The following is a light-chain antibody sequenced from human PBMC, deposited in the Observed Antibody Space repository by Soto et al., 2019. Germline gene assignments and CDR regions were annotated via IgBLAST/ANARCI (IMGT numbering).Light chain of an antibody. Sequence: QSALTQPASVSGSPGQSITISCTGTSSDVGGYNYVSWYQQHPGKAPKLMIYEVSNRPSGVSNRFSGSKSGNTASLTISGLQAEDEADYYCSSYTSSSTLDVFGTWTKVTVL. CDR3: SSYTSSSTLDV. CDR2: EVS. V-gene: IGLV2-14*01. J-gene: IGLJ1*01. CDR1: SSDVGGYNY.